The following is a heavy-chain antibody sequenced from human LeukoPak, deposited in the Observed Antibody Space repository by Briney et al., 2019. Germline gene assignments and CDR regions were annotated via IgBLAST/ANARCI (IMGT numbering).Heavy chain of an antibody. CDR1: GFTFSSYS. Sequence: GGSLRLSCAASGFTFSSYSMNWVRQAPGKGLEWVSSISSSSSYIYYADSVKGRFTISRDNAKNSLYLQMNSLRAEDTAVYYCARSPRNLYRIAVMEAFDIWGQGTMVTVSS. CDR2: ISSSSSYI. J-gene: IGHJ3*02. D-gene: IGHD6-19*01. V-gene: IGHV3-21*01. CDR3: ARSPRNLYRIAVMEAFDI.